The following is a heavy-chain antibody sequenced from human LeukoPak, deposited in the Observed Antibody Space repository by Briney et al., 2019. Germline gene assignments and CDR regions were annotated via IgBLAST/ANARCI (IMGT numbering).Heavy chain of an antibody. D-gene: IGHD6-19*01. Sequence: DPSETLSLTCAVYGGSFSGYYWSWIRQPPGKGLEWIGEINRSGSTNYNPSLKSRVTISVDTSKNQFSLKLSSVTAADTAVYYCARPNSSGWYQQGMDVWGQGTTVTVSS. V-gene: IGHV4-34*01. CDR1: GGSFSGYY. CDR2: INRSGST. CDR3: ARPNSSGWYQQGMDV. J-gene: IGHJ6*02.